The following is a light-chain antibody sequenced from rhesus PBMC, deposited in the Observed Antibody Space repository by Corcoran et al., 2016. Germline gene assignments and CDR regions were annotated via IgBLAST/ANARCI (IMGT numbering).Light chain of an antibody. CDR2: KAS. V-gene: IGKV1-22*01. J-gene: IGKJ4*01. CDR3: QQYSSSPLT. Sequence: DIQMTQSPSSLSASVGDTVTITCRASQSISSWLAWYQQNPGKAPKLLIYKASTVQSGVPSRFSGSGSGTDCKLTISSLQSEDFATYYCQQYSSSPLTFGGGTKVEIK. CDR1: QSISSW.